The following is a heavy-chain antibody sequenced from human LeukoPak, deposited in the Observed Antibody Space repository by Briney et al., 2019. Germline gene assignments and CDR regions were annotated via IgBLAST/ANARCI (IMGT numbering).Heavy chain of an antibody. V-gene: IGHV3-30-3*01. CDR2: ISYDGSNK. J-gene: IGHJ4*02. CDR3: ARDDRWEQWLVRALSYYFDY. CDR1: GGSFSGYY. D-gene: IGHD6-19*01. Sequence: HPSETLSLTCAVYGGSFSGYYWSWIRQPPGKGLEWVAVISYDGSNKYYADSVKGRFTISRDNSKNTLYLQMNSLRAEDTAVYYCARDDRWEQWLVRALSYYFDYWGQGTLVTVSS.